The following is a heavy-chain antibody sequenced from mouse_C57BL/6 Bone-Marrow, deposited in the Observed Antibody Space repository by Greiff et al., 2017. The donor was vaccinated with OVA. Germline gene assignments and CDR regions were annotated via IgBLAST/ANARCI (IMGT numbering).Heavy chain of an antibody. J-gene: IGHJ4*01. Sequence: QVQLQQPGTELVKPGASVKMSCKASGYTFTSYWITWVKQRPGQGLEWIGDIYPGSGSTNYNEKFKSKATLTVDTSSSTAYMQLSSLTSEDSAVYYCARSRLPLYAMDYWGQGTSVTVSS. CDR3: ARSRLPLYAMDY. D-gene: IGHD2-2*01. CDR1: GYTFTSYW. V-gene: IGHV1-55*01. CDR2: IYPGSGST.